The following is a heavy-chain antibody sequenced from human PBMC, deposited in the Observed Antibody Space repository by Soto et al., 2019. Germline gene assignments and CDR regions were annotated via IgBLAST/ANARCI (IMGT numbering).Heavy chain of an antibody. CDR1: GGSISSSSYY. J-gene: IGHJ5*02. V-gene: IGHV4-39*01. CDR3: ARGRNWFDP. Sequence: SLTCTVSGGSISSSSYYWGWIRQPPGTGLDWIGSIYYSGSTYYNPSLKSRVTISVDTSKNQFSLKLSSVTAADTAVYYCARGRNWFDPWGQGALVTVSS. CDR2: IYYSGST.